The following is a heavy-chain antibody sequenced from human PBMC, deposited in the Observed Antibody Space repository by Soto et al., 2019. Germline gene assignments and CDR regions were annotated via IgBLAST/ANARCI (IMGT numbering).Heavy chain of an antibody. CDR3: ARGGWRSYYLVY. CDR1: GFTFSNYW. D-gene: IGHD6-19*01. J-gene: IGHJ4*02. CDR2: VNSDGTST. Sequence: EVQLVESGGGLVQPGGSLRLSCAVSGFTFSNYWMHWVRQAPGEGLVWVSRVNSDGTSTNHADSVKGRITISRDNAKNTVYLQVNSLRAEDTAVYYCARGGWRSYYLVYWGQGTLVTVSS. V-gene: IGHV3-74*01.